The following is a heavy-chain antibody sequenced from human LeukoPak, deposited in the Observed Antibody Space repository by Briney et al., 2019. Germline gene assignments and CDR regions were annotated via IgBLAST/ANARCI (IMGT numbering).Heavy chain of an antibody. J-gene: IGHJ5*02. CDR2: TYYRSKWYN. CDR1: GDSVSSNSAT. D-gene: IGHD6-19*01. Sequence: SQTLSLTCAISGDSVSSNSATWSWLRQSPSRGLEWLGRTYYRSKWYNEYAVSVKSRITINPDTSKNQFSLQLNSVTPEDTAVYYCARGQSSWFDPWGQGTLVTVSS. V-gene: IGHV6-1*01. CDR3: ARGQSSWFDP.